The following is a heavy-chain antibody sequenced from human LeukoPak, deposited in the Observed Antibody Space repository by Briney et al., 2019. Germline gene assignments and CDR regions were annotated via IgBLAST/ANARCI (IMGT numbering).Heavy chain of an antibody. CDR3: VRDGVGATTYFGYFDH. D-gene: IGHD1-26*01. CDR1: GFTFSSYS. CDR2: IRFDGSNI. Sequence: GGSLRLSCAASGFTFSSYSMNWVRKAPGKGLEWVAIIRFDGSNIHYADSVKGRFTISRDNSKNTLYLQMNSLRAEDPAVYYCVRDGVGATTYFGYFDHWGQGNLVTVSS. J-gene: IGHJ4*02. V-gene: IGHV3-33*08.